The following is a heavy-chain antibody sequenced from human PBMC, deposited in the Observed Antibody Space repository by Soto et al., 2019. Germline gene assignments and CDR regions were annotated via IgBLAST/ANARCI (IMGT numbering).Heavy chain of an antibody. J-gene: IGHJ4*02. CDR1: GGSISSGDYY. CDR2: IYYSGST. Sequence: SETLSLTCTVSGGSISSGDYYWSWIRQPPGKGLEWIGYIYYSGSTYYNPSLKSRVTISVDTSKNQFSLKLSSVTAADTAVYYCARGVVRGVIFDYWGQGTLVTVSS. CDR3: ARGVVRGVIFDY. V-gene: IGHV4-30-4*01. D-gene: IGHD3-10*01.